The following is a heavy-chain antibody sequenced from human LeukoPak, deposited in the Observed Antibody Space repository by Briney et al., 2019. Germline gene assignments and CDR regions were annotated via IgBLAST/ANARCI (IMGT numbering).Heavy chain of an antibody. D-gene: IGHD2-2*01. CDR2: ISWSGDRM. Sequence: PGRSLRLSCAASGFTFEDHVMHWVRQAPGKGLEWVSSISWSGDRMGYADAVKGRFTISRDNAKNSLFLQMNSLRVEDTALYYCAKDLGGSATTVWGQGTLDTVSS. CDR3: AKDLGGSATTV. CDR1: GFTFEDHV. V-gene: IGHV3-9*01. J-gene: IGHJ4*02.